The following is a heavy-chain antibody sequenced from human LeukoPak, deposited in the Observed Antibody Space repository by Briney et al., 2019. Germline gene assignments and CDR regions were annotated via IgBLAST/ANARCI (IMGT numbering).Heavy chain of an antibody. CDR2: ISSSSSYT. CDR3: ARAVGIVVVPAATHFDY. V-gene: IGHV3-21*01. D-gene: IGHD2-2*01. J-gene: IGHJ4*02. Sequence: GGSLRLSCAASGFTFSSYSMNWVRQAPGKGLEWVSSISSSSSYTYYADSVKGRFTISRDNAKNSLYPQMNSLRAEDTAVYYCARAVGIVVVPAATHFDYWGQGTLVTVSS. CDR1: GFTFSSYS.